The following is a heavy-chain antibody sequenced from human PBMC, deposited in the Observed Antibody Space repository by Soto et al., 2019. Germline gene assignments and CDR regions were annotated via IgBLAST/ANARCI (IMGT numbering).Heavy chain of an antibody. J-gene: IGHJ6*02. CDR2: ISAYNGNT. CDR3: ARDDFWSGYSPDYGMDV. Sequence: GASVKVSCKASGYTFTSYGISWVRQAPGQGLEWMGWISAYNGNTNYAQKLQGRVTMTTDTSTSTAYMELRSLRSDDTAVYYCARDDFWSGYSPDYGMDVWGQGTTVTVSS. V-gene: IGHV1-18*01. D-gene: IGHD3-3*01. CDR1: GYTFTSYG.